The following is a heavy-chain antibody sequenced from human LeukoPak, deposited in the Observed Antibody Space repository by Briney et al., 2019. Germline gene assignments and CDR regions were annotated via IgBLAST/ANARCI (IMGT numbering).Heavy chain of an antibody. CDR3: ARGGAHEGPFDY. D-gene: IGHD3-10*01. CDR1: ADSISDYY. CDR2: IYYSGST. V-gene: IGHV4-59*01. Sequence: SETLSLTCTVSADSISDYYWNWIRQPPGKGLEWIGYIYYSGSTNYNPSLKSRVTISVDTSKNQFSLKLSSVTAADTAVYYCARGGAHEGPFDYWGQGTLVTVSS. J-gene: IGHJ4*02.